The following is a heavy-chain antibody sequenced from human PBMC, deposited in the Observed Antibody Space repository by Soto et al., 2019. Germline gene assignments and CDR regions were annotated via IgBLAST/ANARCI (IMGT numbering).Heavy chain of an antibody. CDR2: ISYDGSNK. D-gene: IGHD2-21*01. Sequence: GGSLRLSCAASGFTFSSYGMHWVRQAPGKGLEWVAVISYDGSNKYYADSVKGRFTISRDNSKNTLYLQMNSLRAEDTAVYYCANIPVAFDHWGQGTLVTVPS. CDR3: ANIPVAFDH. CDR1: GFTFSSYG. J-gene: IGHJ4*02. V-gene: IGHV3-30*18.